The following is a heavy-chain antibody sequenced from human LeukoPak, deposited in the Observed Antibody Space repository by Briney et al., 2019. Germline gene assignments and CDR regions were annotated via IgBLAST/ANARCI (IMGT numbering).Heavy chain of an antibody. V-gene: IGHV3-7*02. Sequence: PGGSLRLSCAASGFTFSLYWMSWVRQAPGKGLEWVANIKQDGSEKYYVDSVKGRFTISRDNAKNTLYLQMNTLGDEDTALYYCVRGSTDWNGMDVWGQGTTVTVSS. CDR1: GFTFSLYW. J-gene: IGHJ6*02. D-gene: IGHD6-19*01. CDR2: IKQDGSEK. CDR3: VRGSTDWNGMDV.